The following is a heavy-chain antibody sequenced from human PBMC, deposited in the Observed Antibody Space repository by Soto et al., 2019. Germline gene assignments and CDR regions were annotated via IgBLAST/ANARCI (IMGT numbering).Heavy chain of an antibody. Sequence: EVQLLESGGALVQPGGSLRLSCVASGFTFSTYTMSWVRQAPGKGLEWVSVISGRGGSPSYADSVQGRFSIYRDNPKNTLYLQMNSLRGEDTAIYYCAKARCSTTDCYVPDYWGQGTLLTVSS. CDR1: GFTFSTYT. CDR3: AKARCSTTDCYVPDY. V-gene: IGHV3-23*01. CDR2: ISGRGGSP. J-gene: IGHJ4*02. D-gene: IGHD2-2*01.